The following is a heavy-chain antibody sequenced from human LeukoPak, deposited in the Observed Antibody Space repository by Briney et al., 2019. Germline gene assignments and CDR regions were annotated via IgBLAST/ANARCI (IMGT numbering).Heavy chain of an antibody. Sequence: SVKVSCKAFGGTFFSYAFSWVRQAPGQGLEWMGGIIPIFNTPNYAQKFQGRVTITADASTSTVYMELSSLRSEDTAVYYCARGGTAMARGYFDYWGQGTLVTVSS. V-gene: IGHV1-69*13. CDR2: IIPIFNTP. J-gene: IGHJ4*02. CDR1: GGTFFSYA. D-gene: IGHD5-18*01. CDR3: ARGGTAMARGYFDY.